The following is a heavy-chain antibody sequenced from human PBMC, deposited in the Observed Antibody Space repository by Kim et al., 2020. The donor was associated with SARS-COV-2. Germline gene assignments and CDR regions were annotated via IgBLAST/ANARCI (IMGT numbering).Heavy chain of an antibody. CDR3: ARGGSSSFIHFQH. CDR2: ISYDGSIK. V-gene: IGHV3-30*04. D-gene: IGHD6-13*01. Sequence: GGSLRLSCAASGFTFNDYALHWVRQAPGKGLDWVALISYDGSIKYYTDSVKGRFTISRDNSKYTLSLHMSRLSADDTAVYYCARGGSSSFIHFQHWGQGTLVTVSS. J-gene: IGHJ1*01. CDR1: GFTFNDYA.